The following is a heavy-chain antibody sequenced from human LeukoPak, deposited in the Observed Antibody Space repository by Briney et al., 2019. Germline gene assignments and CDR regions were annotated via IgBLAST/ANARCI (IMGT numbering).Heavy chain of an antibody. D-gene: IGHD3-22*01. Sequence: SETLSLTCTVSGASLSSSSYHWGWIRQPPGKGLEWIGSVHFRESTFYNPSLKSRVTISGDMSKNQFSLNLTSVTGADTAVCYCARHGSTGFFPGSYNWIDPWGQGTLVTVSS. CDR3: ARHGSTGFFPGSYNWIDP. V-gene: IGHV4-39*01. CDR2: VHFREST. CDR1: GASLSSSSYH. J-gene: IGHJ5*02.